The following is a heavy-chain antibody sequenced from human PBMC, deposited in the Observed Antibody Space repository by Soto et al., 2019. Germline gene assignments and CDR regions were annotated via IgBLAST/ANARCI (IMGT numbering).Heavy chain of an antibody. V-gene: IGHV1-2*02. CDR2: IDPKSGGT. Sequence: QLVRSGAEVKKPGASVRVSCKTSGPTFIAYYIHWVRQAPGQGLEWMGWIDPKSGGTTYEQKFLGRVTMTRDTSINTAYMDLNRLTSDDTAVYYCARVSVDVPEWGQGTLITVSS. CDR1: GPTFIAYY. CDR3: ARVSVDVPE. J-gene: IGHJ4*02. D-gene: IGHD5-12*01.